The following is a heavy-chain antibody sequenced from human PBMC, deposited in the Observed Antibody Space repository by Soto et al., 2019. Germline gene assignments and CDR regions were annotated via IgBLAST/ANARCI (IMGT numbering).Heavy chain of an antibody. V-gene: IGHV3-23*01. Sequence: LRLSCSASGFTFSSYAMTWVRQAPGKGLEWVSTISGTGTTTYYADSVKGRFTISRDNSKNTLYLQMNSLRTEDTAVYYCVKAVYLLDFDYWGQGTLVTVSS. CDR2: ISGTGTTT. J-gene: IGHJ4*02. D-gene: IGHD2-8*01. CDR1: GFTFSSYA. CDR3: VKAVYLLDFDY.